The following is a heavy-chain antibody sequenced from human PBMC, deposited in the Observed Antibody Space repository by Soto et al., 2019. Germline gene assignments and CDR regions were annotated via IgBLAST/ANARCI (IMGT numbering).Heavy chain of an antibody. D-gene: IGHD2-2*01. Sequence: LRLSCAACRFSFNDNWMHWVRQVPGKGLMWVSRLKSDGRDTIYADSVKGRFTVSRDSAKNTLYLQMNSLRVEDTAVYYCVREMPVPIRGGYYYYSVLDAWGQGTTVTVSS. CDR2: LKSDGRDT. CDR3: VREMPVPIRGGYYYYSVLDA. V-gene: IGHV3-74*01. CDR1: RFSFNDNW. J-gene: IGHJ6*02.